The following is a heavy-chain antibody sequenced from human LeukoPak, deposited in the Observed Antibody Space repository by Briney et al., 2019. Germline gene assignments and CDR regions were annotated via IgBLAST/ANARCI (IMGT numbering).Heavy chain of an antibody. CDR3: ARGGAYSSGSDY. D-gene: IGHD6-19*01. J-gene: IGHJ4*02. Sequence: ASVKVSCKASGYTLTGYYMHWVRQAPGQGLEWMGWINPNSGGTNYAQKFQGRVTMARDTSISTAYMELSRLRSDDTAVYYCARGGAYSSGSDYWGQGTLVTVSS. CDR1: GYTLTGYY. CDR2: INPNSGGT. V-gene: IGHV1-2*02.